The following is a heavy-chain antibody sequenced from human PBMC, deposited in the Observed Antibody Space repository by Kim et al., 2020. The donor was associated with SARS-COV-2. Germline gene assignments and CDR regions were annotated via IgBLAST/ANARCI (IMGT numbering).Heavy chain of an antibody. Sequence: GGSLRLSCAASGFTFSSYAMSWVRQAPGKGLEWVSAISGSGGSTYYADSVKGRFTISRDNSKNTLYLQMNSLRAEDTAVYYCAKGGNGGVTMVRGVKYYYGMDVWGQGTTVTVSS. V-gene: IGHV3-23*01. D-gene: IGHD3-10*01. CDR2: ISGSGGST. J-gene: IGHJ6*02. CDR3: AKGGNGGVTMVRGVKYYYGMDV. CDR1: GFTFSSYA.